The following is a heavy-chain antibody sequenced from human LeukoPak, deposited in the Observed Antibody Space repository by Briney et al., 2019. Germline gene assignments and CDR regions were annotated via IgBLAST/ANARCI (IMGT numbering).Heavy chain of an antibody. V-gene: IGHV3-23*01. CDR2: ISPGGDTP. J-gene: IGHJ4*02. D-gene: IGHD5-12*01. Sequence: GGSLRLSCAASGFTFSNHGMNWVRQAPGKGLEWVSGISPGGDTPYYADTVRGRFTISRDNSKNTMYLQMNSLRAEDTAVYYCAQDRAWIEFYFWGQGTLVTVSS. CDR1: GFTFSNHG. CDR3: AQDRAWIEFYF.